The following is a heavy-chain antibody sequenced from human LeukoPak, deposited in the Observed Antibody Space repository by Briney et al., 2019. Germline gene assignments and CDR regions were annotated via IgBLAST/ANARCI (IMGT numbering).Heavy chain of an antibody. Sequence: ASVKVSCKASGYTFTGYYMHWVRQAPGQGLEWMGWMNPNSGNTGYAQKFQGRVTITRNTSISTAYMELSSLRSEDTAVYCCARGSSIAAPDDAFDIWGQGTMVTVSS. CDR1: GYTFTGYY. CDR2: MNPNSGNT. V-gene: IGHV1-8*03. J-gene: IGHJ3*02. CDR3: ARGSSIAAPDDAFDI. D-gene: IGHD6-6*01.